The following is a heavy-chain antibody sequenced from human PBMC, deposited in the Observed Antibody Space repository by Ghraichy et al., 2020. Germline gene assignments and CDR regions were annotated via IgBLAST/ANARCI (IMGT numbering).Heavy chain of an antibody. Sequence: GGSLRLSCTASGITFKNFAMNWVRQAPGKGLEWVSTISGSGGSTYYAESVRGRFTISRDNSKNTLYLEMNSLRAEDTAIYYCSFVGGPSRRVYWGQGTLVTVSS. CDR1: GITFKNFA. D-gene: IGHD3-16*01. CDR2: ISGSGGST. CDR3: SFVGGPSRRVY. V-gene: IGHV3-23*01. J-gene: IGHJ4*02.